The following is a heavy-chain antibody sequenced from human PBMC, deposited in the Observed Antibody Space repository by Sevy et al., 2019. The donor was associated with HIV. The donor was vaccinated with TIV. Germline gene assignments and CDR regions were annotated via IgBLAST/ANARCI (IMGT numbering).Heavy chain of an antibody. J-gene: IGHJ4*02. CDR3: ARHLEARSARPMFDY. CDR1: AGSINNYY. Sequence: SETLSLTCTVSAGSINNYYWSWIRQPPGKGLEWVGYIYSRGNTKYNSSLESRVTISVDSAKNRFSLNLRSVTAADTAVYYCARHLEARSARPMFDYWGQGTLVTVSS. V-gene: IGHV4-59*08. CDR2: IYSRGNT. D-gene: IGHD2-15*01.